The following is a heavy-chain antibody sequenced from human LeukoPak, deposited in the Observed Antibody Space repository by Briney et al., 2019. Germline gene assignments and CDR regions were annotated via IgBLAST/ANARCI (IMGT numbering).Heavy chain of an antibody. V-gene: IGHV3-66*01. D-gene: IGHD1-7*01. CDR1: GFTVSGNY. CDR3: AGCRWNYHYFEH. J-gene: IGHJ4*02. CDR2: IYSGGST. Sequence: GGSLRLSCAASGFTVSGNYMAWVRQAPGKGLECVSVIYSGGSTYYADSVEGRFTISRDNSKNTLYLHMNSLRAEDTAVYYCAGCRWNYHYFEHWGQGTLVTVSS.